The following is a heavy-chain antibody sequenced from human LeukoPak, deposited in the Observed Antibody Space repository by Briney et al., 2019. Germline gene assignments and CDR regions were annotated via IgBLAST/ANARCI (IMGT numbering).Heavy chain of an antibody. V-gene: IGHV3-11*01. CDR1: GFTVSDYY. J-gene: IGHJ4*02. CDR3: ARPVQLDSSFDY. D-gene: IGHD3-22*01. CDR2: ISSSGSTI. Sequence: PGGSLRLSCAASGFTVSDYYMSWIRQAPGKGLEWVSYISSSGSTIYYADSVKGRFTISRDNAKNSLYLQMNSLRAEDTAVYYCARPVQLDSSFDYWGQGTLVTVSS.